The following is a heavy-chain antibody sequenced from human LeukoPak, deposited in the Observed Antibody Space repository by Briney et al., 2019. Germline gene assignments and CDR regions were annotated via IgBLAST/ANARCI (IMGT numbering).Heavy chain of an antibody. CDR1: GYTFTSYY. Sequence: GASVKVSCKASGYTFTSYYMHWVRQAPGQGLEWMGWISAYNGNTNYAQKLQGRVTMTTDTSASTAYMELRSLRSDDTAVYYCARDLTVTTLDDAFDIWGQGTMVTVSS. J-gene: IGHJ3*02. D-gene: IGHD4-17*01. CDR3: ARDLTVTTLDDAFDI. CDR2: ISAYNGNT. V-gene: IGHV1-18*04.